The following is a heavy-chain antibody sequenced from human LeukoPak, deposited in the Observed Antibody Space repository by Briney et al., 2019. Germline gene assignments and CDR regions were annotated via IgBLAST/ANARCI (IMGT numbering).Heavy chain of an antibody. CDR2: IYYSGST. CDR1: GGSISSGGYY. J-gene: IGHJ3*02. V-gene: IGHV4-31*03. D-gene: IGHD6-13*01. Sequence: PSETLSLTCTVSGGSISSGGYYWSWIRQHPGKGLEWIGYIYYSGSTYYNPSLKSRVTISVDTSKNQFSLKLSSVTAADTAVYYCAGAAAALDAFDIWGQGTMVTVSS. CDR3: AGAAAALDAFDI.